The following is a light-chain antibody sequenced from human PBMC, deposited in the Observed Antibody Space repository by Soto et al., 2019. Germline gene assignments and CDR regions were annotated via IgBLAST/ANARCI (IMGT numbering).Light chain of an antibody. J-gene: IGKJ2*01. CDR3: QQRSSRPPMYT. CDR2: DAS. Sequence: EIVLTQSPATLSLSPGEGATLSCRASQSVSSYLVWYQQKPGQAPRRLIFDASKRATGIPARFSGSGSGTDFTRTISSLETEDFAVYYCQQRSSRPPMYTFGQGTKVEIK. V-gene: IGKV3-11*01. CDR1: QSVSSY.